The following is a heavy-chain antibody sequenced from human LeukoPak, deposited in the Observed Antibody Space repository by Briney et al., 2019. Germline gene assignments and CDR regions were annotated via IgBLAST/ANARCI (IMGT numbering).Heavy chain of an antibody. J-gene: IGHJ4*02. Sequence: GGSLRLSCAASGFTVSSNYMSWVRQAPGKGLEWVSVIYSGGSTYYADSVKGRFTISRDNSKNTLYLQMNSLRAEDTAVYYYARGFPYYYGSGSSHFDYWGQGTLVTVSS. CDR3: ARGFPYYYGSGSSHFDY. D-gene: IGHD3-10*01. CDR2: IYSGGST. CDR1: GFTVSSNY. V-gene: IGHV3-53*01.